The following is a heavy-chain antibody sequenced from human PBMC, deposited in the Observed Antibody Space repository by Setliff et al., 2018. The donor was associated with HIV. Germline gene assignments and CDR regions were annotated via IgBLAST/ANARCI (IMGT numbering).Heavy chain of an antibody. CDR1: GYTFTDYF. V-gene: IGHV1-2*02. CDR3: ARVQWVVSSNVGLDY. CDR2: ISPNNGDT. J-gene: IGHJ4*02. D-gene: IGHD6-19*01. Sequence: ASVKVSCKASGYTFTDYFMHWVRQAPGQGLEWMGWISPNNGDTNIPQTFQGRVTMTRDTSTSTVYMELSSLRSEDTAVYYCARVQWVVSSNVGLDYWGQGTLVTVSS.